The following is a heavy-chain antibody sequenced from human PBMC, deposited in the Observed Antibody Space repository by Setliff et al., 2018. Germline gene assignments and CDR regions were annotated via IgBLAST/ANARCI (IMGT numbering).Heavy chain of an antibody. D-gene: IGHD3-3*01. J-gene: IGHJ4*02. CDR3: ARGRSGDFDY. CDR1: GGSISSGNYY. CDR2: IFSKGST. Sequence: SETLSLTCTVSGGSISSGNYYWSWIRQPAGKAPEWIGHIFSKGSTNNNPSLKSRVTISVDTSKNQFSLKLSSVTAADTAVYYCARGRSGDFDYWGQGTLVTVSS. V-gene: IGHV4-61*10.